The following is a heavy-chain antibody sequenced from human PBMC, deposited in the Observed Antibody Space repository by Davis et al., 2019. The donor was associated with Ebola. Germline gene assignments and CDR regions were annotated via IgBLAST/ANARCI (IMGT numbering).Heavy chain of an antibody. J-gene: IGHJ3*02. CDR1: VITFSSYA. CDR2: ISGSGGST. D-gene: IGHD3-10*01. Sequence: GGSLRLSCTDSVITFSSYAMTWVRQAPGRGLEWVSAISGSGGSTYYADSVRGRFTISRDNAKNTVYLQMNSLRAEDTAMYFCARILDYYGAVEAFDIWGQGTMVTVSS. V-gene: IGHV3-23*01. CDR3: ARILDYYGAVEAFDI.